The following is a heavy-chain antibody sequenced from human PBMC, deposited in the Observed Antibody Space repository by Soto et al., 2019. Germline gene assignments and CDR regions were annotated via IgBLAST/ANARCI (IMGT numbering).Heavy chain of an antibody. J-gene: IGHJ6*02. CDR1: GGSFSGYY. CDR2: INHSGST. V-gene: IGHV4-34*01. Sequence: SETLSLTCAVYGGSFSGYYWSWIRQPTGKGLEWIGEINHSGSTNYNPSLKSRVTISVDTSKDQFSLKLSSVTAADTAVYYCACKRYYYGMDAWGQGTTVTVSS. CDR3: ACKRYYYGMDA.